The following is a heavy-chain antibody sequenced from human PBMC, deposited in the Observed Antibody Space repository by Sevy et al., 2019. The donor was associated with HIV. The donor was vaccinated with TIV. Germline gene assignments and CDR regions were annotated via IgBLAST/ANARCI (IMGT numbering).Heavy chain of an antibody. CDR3: ANRAGPIFDY. CDR2: ISLRGGYT. Sequence: GGSLRLSCVVSGFTFSNYYMSWVRQAPGKGLEWVSVISLRGGYTSYRHSVKGRFTISSDDSKDTVYLQMNSLRVEDTAIYYSANRAGPIFDYWGQGTLVTVSS. J-gene: IGHJ4*02. D-gene: IGHD6-19*01. V-gene: IGHV3-23*01. CDR1: GFTFSNYY.